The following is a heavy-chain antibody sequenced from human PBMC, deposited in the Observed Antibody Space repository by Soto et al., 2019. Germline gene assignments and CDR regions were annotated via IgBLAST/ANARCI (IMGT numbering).Heavy chain of an antibody. Sequence: QVQLVQSGAEVKKPGSSVKVSCKASGGTFSSYAISWVRQAPGQGLEWMGGIIPIFGTANYAQKFQGRVTITADESTSTAYMELSSLRSEDTAVYYCARVERGWEPLRGYYGMDVWGQGTTVTVSS. CDR3: ARVERGWEPLRGYYGMDV. CDR2: IIPIFGTA. V-gene: IGHV1-69*12. J-gene: IGHJ6*02. CDR1: GGTFSSYA. D-gene: IGHD1-26*01.